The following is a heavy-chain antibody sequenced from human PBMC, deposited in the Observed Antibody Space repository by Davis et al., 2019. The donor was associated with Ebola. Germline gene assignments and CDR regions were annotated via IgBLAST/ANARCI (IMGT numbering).Heavy chain of an antibody. D-gene: IGHD6-13*01. J-gene: IGHJ4*02. V-gene: IGHV3-48*01. CDR2: ISSSSRTI. CDR1: GFTFSVYS. Sequence: GESLKISCAASGFTFSVYSMNWVRQAPGKGLEWVSYISSSSRTIYYADSVKGRFTISRDNSKNTLYLQMNSLRAEDTAVYYCARGYSSPDWGQGTLVTVSS. CDR3: ARGYSSPD.